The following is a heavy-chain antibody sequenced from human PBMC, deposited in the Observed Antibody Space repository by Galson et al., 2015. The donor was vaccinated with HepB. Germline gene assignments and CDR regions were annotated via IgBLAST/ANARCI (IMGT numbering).Heavy chain of an antibody. D-gene: IGHD3-10*01. J-gene: IGHJ6*02. CDR2: IYPGDSDT. Sequence: QSGAEVKKPGESLKISCKGSGYSFTSYWIGWVRQMPGKGLEWMGIIYPGDSDTRYSPSFQGQVTISADKSISTAYLQWSSLKASDTAMYYCARHFDENPYYYGSGSYYYYYGMDVWGQGTTVTVSS. CDR1: GYSFTSYW. CDR3: ARHFDENPYYYGSGSYYYYYGMDV. V-gene: IGHV5-51*01.